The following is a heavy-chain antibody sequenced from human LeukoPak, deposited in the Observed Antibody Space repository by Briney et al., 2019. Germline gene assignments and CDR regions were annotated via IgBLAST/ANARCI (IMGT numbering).Heavy chain of an antibody. V-gene: IGHV1-2*02. D-gene: IGHD2-21*02. J-gene: IGHJ4*02. CDR2: IKPNSGVT. Sequence: ASVKVSCKASGYTFSDYYIHWLRQAPGQGLEWMGWIKPNSGVTNYARNFQGRITMTRDTSISTAFMELSSLRSDDTAVYYCARPSYCGGGCYYYFDYLGQGTLVTVSS. CDR3: ARPSYCGGGCYYYFDY. CDR1: GYTFSDYY.